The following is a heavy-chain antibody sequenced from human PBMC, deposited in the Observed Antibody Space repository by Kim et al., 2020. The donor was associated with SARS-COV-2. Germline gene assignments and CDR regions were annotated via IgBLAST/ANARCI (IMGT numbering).Heavy chain of an antibody. CDR1: GDSISGSTYY. V-gene: IGHV4-39*01. J-gene: IGHJ3*02. D-gene: IGHD3-10*01. Sequence: SETLSLTCTVSGDSISGSTYYWGWIRRPPGKGLEWIGTIYHSGTTDYSPSLKSRVTISADTSKNQLSLNLTSVTAADTAVYFCVRSIRGGRHDAFDIWGQGTMVTVSS. CDR3: VRSIRGGRHDAFDI. CDR2: IYHSGTT.